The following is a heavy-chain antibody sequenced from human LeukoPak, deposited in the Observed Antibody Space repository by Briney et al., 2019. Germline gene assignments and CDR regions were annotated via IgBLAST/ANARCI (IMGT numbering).Heavy chain of an antibody. V-gene: IGHV3-74*01. CDR2: INVDGSIT. D-gene: IGHD1-26*01. Sequence: SGGSLRFSCAASGFTFSGHWMHWVRQVPGKGLVWVSCINVDGSITSHADSVKGRFTISRDNAKNTLYLQLNSLRAEDTAVYYCGRGTAGTYPGSDYWGQGTLVTVSS. CDR1: GFTFSGHW. CDR3: GRGTAGTYPGSDY. J-gene: IGHJ4*02.